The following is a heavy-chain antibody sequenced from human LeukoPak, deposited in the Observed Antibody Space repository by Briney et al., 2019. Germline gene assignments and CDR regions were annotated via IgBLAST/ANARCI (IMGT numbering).Heavy chain of an antibody. V-gene: IGHV3-7*01. CDR2: IKQDGREK. Sequence: GGSLRLSCAASGFTFSSYWMTWVRQAPGKGLEWVANIKQDGREKYYVDSVKGRFTTSRDNAKNSVYLQMNSLRAEDTAVYYCARTSNHDSGGYYLDYWGQGTLVTVSS. CDR3: ARTSNHDSGGYYLDY. J-gene: IGHJ4*02. D-gene: IGHD3-22*01. CDR1: GFTFSSYW.